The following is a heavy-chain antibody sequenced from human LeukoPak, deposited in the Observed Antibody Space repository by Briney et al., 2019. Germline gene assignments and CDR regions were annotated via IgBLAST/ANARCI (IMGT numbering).Heavy chain of an antibody. V-gene: IGHV1-8*01. CDR2: MNPNSGNT. Sequence: ASVKVSCKVSGYTFTSYDINWVRQATGQGLEWMGWMNPNSGNTGYAQKFQGRVTMTRNTSISTAYMELSSLRSEDTAVYYCARGFRLRGVIYYYGMDVWGQGTTVTVSS. D-gene: IGHD3-10*01. CDR1: GYTFTSYD. CDR3: ARGFRLRGVIYYYGMDV. J-gene: IGHJ6*02.